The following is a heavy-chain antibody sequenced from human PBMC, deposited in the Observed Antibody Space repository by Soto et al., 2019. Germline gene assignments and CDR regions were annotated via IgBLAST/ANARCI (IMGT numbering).Heavy chain of an antibody. CDR1: GGPITTTTW. J-gene: IGHJ6*02. Sequence: QVQLQESGPGLVKPSETLSLTCAVSGGPITTTTWWAWVRLPPGKGLEWIGELHHDGTTNYNPSLDSRMTMSLDKSHHPFSLKLTSVTAADTAIYYCATQTISYTWGVWGRGTTVTVSS. V-gene: IGHV4-4*02. CDR2: LHHDGTT. D-gene: IGHD3-16*01. CDR3: ATQTISYTWGV.